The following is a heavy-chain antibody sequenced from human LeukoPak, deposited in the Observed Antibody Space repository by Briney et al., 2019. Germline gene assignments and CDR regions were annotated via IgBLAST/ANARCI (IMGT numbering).Heavy chain of an antibody. D-gene: IGHD6-13*01. Sequence: SETLSLTCTVSGGSISSYYWSWIRQPPGKGLEWIGYIYYSGSTNYNPSLKSRVTISVDTSKNQFSLKLSSVTAADTAVYYCARERDSTAFDYWGQGTLVTVSS. CDR3: ARERDSTAFDY. J-gene: IGHJ4*02. V-gene: IGHV4-59*01. CDR2: IYYSGST. CDR1: GGSISSYY.